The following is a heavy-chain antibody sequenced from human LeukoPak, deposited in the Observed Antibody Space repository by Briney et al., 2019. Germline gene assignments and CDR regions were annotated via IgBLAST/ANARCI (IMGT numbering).Heavy chain of an antibody. CDR1: GFTFSSYS. CDR2: ISSSSNYI. CDR3: ARETTTLDY. D-gene: IGHD1-26*01. J-gene: IGHJ4*02. V-gene: IGHV3-21*01. Sequence: PGGSLRLSCATSGFTFSSYSMNWVRQAPGKGLEWVSFISSSSNYIYYADSVKGRFTISRDNAKKSLYLQMNSLRAGDTAVYYCARETTTLDYWGQGTLVTVSS.